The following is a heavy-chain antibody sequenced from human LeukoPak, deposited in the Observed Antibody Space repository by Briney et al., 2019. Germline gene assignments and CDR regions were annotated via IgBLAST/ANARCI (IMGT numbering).Heavy chain of an antibody. CDR3: GAINYYDSSGYYSPNTFDY. CDR2: ISSSSSYI. J-gene: IGHJ4*02. D-gene: IGHD3-22*01. Sequence: PGGSLRLSCAASGFTFSSYGMNWVRQAPGKGLEWVSSISSSSSYIYYADSVKGRFTISRDNAKNSLYLQMNSLRAEDTAVYYCGAINYYDSSGYYSPNTFDYWGQGTLVTVSS. CDR1: GFTFSSYG. V-gene: IGHV3-21*01.